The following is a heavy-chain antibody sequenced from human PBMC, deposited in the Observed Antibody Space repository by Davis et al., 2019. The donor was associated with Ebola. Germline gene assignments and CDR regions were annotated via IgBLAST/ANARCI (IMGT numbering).Heavy chain of an antibody. CDR3: ARATTASWGGY. CDR1: GFTFSDYY. D-gene: IGHD3-16*01. J-gene: IGHJ4*02. CDR2: ISTSGSTR. Sequence: PGGSLRLSCAASGFTFSDYYMSWIRQAPGKGLEWVSYISTSGSTRYYAESVKGRFTISRDNAKNSLYLQMNGLRDEDTAVYYCARATTASWGGYWGQGTLVTVSS. V-gene: IGHV3-11*04.